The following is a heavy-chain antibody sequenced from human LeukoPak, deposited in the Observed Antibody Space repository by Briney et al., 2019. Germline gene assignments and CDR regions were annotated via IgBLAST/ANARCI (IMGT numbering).Heavy chain of an antibody. J-gene: IGHJ3*02. CDR1: GFTFSSYA. V-gene: IGHV3-23*01. Sequence: GGSLRLSCAASGFTFSSYAMRWVRQAPGKGLEWVSAISGSGNSTYYADSVKGRFTISRGNSKNTLYLQMNSLRAEDTAVYYCARKLYSDNSHDAFDIWGQGTMVIVSS. CDR2: ISGSGNST. CDR3: ARKLYSDNSHDAFDI. D-gene: IGHD1-26*01.